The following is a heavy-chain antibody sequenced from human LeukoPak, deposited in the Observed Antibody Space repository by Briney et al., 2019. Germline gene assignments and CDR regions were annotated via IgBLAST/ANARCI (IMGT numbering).Heavy chain of an antibody. J-gene: IGHJ3*02. D-gene: IGHD2-21*01. CDR3: ARGVVVVIANDAFDI. CDR2: IYYSGST. Sequence: SETLSLTCTVSGGSISSYYWSWIRQPPGKGLEWIGHIYYSGSTNYNPSLKSRVTISVDTSKNQFFLKLSSVTAADTAVYYCARGVVVVIANDAFDIWGQGTMVTVSS. CDR1: GGSISSYY. V-gene: IGHV4-59*01.